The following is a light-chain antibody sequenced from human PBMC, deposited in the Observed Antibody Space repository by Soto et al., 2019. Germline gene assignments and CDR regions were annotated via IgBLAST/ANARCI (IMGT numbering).Light chain of an antibody. J-gene: IGKJ5*01. CDR1: QSVSSD. CDR3: QQYNKWPPT. Sequence: IVMTQSPATLSVSPGERATLSCRASQSVSSDLAWYQQKPGQAPRLLIYGASTRAIGIPARFSGSGSGTEFTLTISSLQSEDYAVYYCQQYNKWPPTFGQGTRLEIX. V-gene: IGKV3-15*01. CDR2: GAS.